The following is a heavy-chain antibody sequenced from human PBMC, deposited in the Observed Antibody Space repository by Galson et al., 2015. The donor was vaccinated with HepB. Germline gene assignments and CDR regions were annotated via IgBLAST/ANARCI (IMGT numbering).Heavy chain of an antibody. CDR3: ARFPYGYFDY. J-gene: IGHJ4*02. CDR1: GYTFTSYY. Sequence: SVKVSCKASGYTFTSYYVHWVRQAPGQGLEWMGVINPGGGSTSYAQKFQGRVTMTRDTSTSTVYMELSSLRSEDTAVYYCARFPYGYFDYWGQGTLVTVSS. CDR2: INPGGGST. D-gene: IGHD4-17*01. V-gene: IGHV1-46*01.